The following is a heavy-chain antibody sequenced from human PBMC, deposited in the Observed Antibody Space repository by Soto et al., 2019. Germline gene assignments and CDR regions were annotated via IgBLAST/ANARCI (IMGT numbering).Heavy chain of an antibody. CDR2: IVSNGVGT. D-gene: IGHD4-17*01. V-gene: IGHV3-64*04. Sequence: PGGSLRLSCSASGFTFSSFAMHWVRQAPGKGLEYVSGIVSNGVGTYYADSVKGRFTISRDNSKNTLYLQMNSLRAEDTAVYYCAKETGGDYVGVDYWGQGTLVTVSS. CDR1: GFTFSSFA. CDR3: AKETGGDYVGVDY. J-gene: IGHJ4*02.